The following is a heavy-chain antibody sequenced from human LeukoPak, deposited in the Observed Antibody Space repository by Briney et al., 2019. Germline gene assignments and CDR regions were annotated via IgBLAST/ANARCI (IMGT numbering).Heavy chain of an antibody. CDR2: ISKDGNEI. V-gene: IGHV3-7*01. CDR1: GLSLSNFW. CDR3: VTDGDKWNDFEY. Sequence: GGSLRLSCAASGLSLSNFWMHWVRQAPGKGLEWVAIISKDGNEIKYVDSVKGRFTLSRDNAKNSVYLQMNSLRTEDTALYYCVTDGDKWNDFEYWGQGTLGTVSS. D-gene: IGHD1-1*01. J-gene: IGHJ4*02.